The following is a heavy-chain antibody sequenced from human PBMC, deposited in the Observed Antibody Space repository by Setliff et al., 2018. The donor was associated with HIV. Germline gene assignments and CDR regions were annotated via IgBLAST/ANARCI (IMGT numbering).Heavy chain of an antibody. CDR1: GGSISSGSHY. V-gene: IGHV4-61*09. D-gene: IGHD6-13*01. J-gene: IGHJ4*02. CDR3: AREGLYTSSWYGYYFDY. Sequence: SETLSLTCNVSGGSISSGSHYWSWIRQPAGKGLERIGHIYRTGSTNYNPSLKSRVTISVDTSKNQFSLKLSSVTAADSAVYYCAREGLYTSSWYGYYFDYWGQGTLVTVSS. CDR2: IYRTGST.